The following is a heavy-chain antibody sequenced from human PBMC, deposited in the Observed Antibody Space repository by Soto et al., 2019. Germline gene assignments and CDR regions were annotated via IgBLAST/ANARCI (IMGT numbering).Heavy chain of an antibody. D-gene: IGHD3-3*01. CDR3: ASAVTIFGVVISYYLDV. V-gene: IGHV3-11*01. J-gene: IGHJ6*03. CDR1: GFTFSDYY. Sequence: PGGSLRLSCAASGFTFSDYYMSWIRQAPGKGLEWVSYISSSGSTIYYADSVKGRFTISRDNAKNSLYLQMNSLRAEDTAVYYCASAVTIFGVVISYYLDVWGKGTPVTVSS. CDR2: ISSSGSTI.